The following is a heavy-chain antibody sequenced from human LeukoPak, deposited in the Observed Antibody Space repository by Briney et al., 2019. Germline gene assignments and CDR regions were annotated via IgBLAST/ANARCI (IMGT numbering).Heavy chain of an antibody. D-gene: IGHD3-22*01. CDR2: ISAHNGNT. CDR3: ARVLDYYDSSGYGGDWFDP. J-gene: IGHJ5*02. CDR1: GYTFTSYG. V-gene: IGHV1-18*01. Sequence: GASVQVSCTASGYTFTSYGINWVRHAPGQGLEWMGWISAHNGNTNYAQKLQGRVTMTTDTSTSTAYMELRSLRSDDTAVYYCARVLDYYDSSGYGGDWFDPWGQGTLVTVSS.